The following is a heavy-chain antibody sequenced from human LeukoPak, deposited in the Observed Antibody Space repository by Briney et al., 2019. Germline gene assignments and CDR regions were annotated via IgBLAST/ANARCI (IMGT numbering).Heavy chain of an antibody. D-gene: IGHD3-16*02. V-gene: IGHV1-18*01. J-gene: IGHJ4*02. CDR3: ARNILGELSLFDY. Sequence: VASVKVSCKASGYTFTSYGISWVRQAPGQGLEWMGWISAYNGNTNYAQKFQGRVTMTRDTSISTAYMELSRLRSDDTAVYYCARNILGELSLFDYWGQGTLVTVSS. CDR1: GYTFTSYG. CDR2: ISAYNGNT.